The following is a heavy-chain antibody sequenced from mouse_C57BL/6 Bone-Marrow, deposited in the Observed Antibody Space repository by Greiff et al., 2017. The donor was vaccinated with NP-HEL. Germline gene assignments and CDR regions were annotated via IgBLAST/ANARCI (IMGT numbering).Heavy chain of an antibody. V-gene: IGHV1-52*01. CDR2: IDPSDSET. J-gene: IGHJ3*01. D-gene: IGHD1-1*01. Sequence: QVQLQQPGAELVRPGSSVKLSCKASGYTFTSYWMHWVKQRPIQGLEWIGNIDPSDSETHYNQKFKDKATLTVDKSSSTAYMQLSSLTSEDSAVYYCARQGITTVPAWFAYWGQGTLVTVSA. CDR1: GYTFTSYW. CDR3: ARQGITTVPAWFAY.